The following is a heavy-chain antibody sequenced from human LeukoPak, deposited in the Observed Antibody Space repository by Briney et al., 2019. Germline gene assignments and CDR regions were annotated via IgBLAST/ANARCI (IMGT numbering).Heavy chain of an antibody. V-gene: IGHV4-34*01. J-gene: IGHJ4*02. CDR1: GGSFSGYY. CDR2: INHSGST. CDR3: ARLRGSYRSDLDY. D-gene: IGHD1-26*01. Sequence: SETLSLTCAVYGGSFSGYYWSWIRQPPGKGLEWIGEINHSGSTNYNPSLKSRVTISVDTSKNQFSLKLSSVTAADTAVYYCARLRGSYRSDLDYWGQGTLVTVSS.